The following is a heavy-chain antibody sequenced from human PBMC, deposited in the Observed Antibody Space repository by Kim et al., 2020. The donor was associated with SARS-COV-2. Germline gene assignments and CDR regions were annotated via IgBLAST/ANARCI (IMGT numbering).Heavy chain of an antibody. CDR3: ASGLTPGQY. J-gene: IGHJ4*02. CDR1: GFTFSEYW. Sequence: GGSLRLSCAASGFTFSEYWMHWVRQAPGQGLVWVSRIIPEGRSTSYADSVKGRFTISRDNAKNTLYLQMNSLRAEDPAVYYCASGLTPGQYWGQGTLVT. CDR2: IIPEGRST. D-gene: IGHD2-15*01. V-gene: IGHV3-74*01.